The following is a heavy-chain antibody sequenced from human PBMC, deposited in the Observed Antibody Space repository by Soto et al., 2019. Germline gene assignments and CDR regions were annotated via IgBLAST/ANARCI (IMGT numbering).Heavy chain of an antibody. V-gene: IGHV2-5*02. CDR2: IYWDDDK. CDR3: AHRSQQLKAFDV. D-gene: IGHD6-13*01. J-gene: IGHJ3*01. CDR1: GFSLSTSGVG. Sequence: QITLKESGPPLVKPTQTLTLTCTFSGFSLSTSGVGVGWIRQPPGKALEWLALIYWDDDKRYSPSLKSRLTITKDTSKNQMVLTMTNVDPVDTATYYCAHRSQQLKAFDVWGQGTMVTVSS.